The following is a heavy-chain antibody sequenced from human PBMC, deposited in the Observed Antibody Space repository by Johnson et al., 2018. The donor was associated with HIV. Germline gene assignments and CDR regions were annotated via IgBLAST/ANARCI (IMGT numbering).Heavy chain of an antibody. V-gene: IGHV3-23*04. Sequence: VQLVESGGGLVQPGGSLRLSCAASGFTFSSYAMSWVRQAPGKGLEWVSAISGRGGTTYYADSVQGRFTISRDNSKNTLYLQLNSLRAEDTAVYYCAAPSLGGATFDAFDIWGQGTMVTVSS. J-gene: IGHJ3*02. CDR3: AAPSLGGATFDAFDI. D-gene: IGHD1-26*01. CDR2: ISGRGGTT. CDR1: GFTFSSYA.